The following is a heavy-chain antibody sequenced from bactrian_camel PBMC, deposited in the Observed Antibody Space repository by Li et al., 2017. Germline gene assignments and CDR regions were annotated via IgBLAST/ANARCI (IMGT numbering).Heavy chain of an antibody. Sequence: VQLVESGGALVQPGGSLRVSCAASGFSFSSYAMSWVRQAPGKGLEWLSTVNSDGDRTYYEDSVKGRFTISRDNAKNTVYLQLNSLKTEDMAMYYCVRELHGGSWLPDYNYWGQGTQVTVS. J-gene: IGHJ4*01. CDR1: GFSFSSYA. CDR2: VNSDGDRT. V-gene: IGHV3S40*01. CDR3: VRELHGGSWLPDYNY. D-gene: IGHD6*01.